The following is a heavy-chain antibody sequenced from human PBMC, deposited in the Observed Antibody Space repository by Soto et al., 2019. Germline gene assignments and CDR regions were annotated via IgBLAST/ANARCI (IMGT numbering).Heavy chain of an antibody. CDR3: ARDGFGAAAAGTRWFDP. V-gene: IGHV1-18*01. CDR2: ISAYNGNT. J-gene: IGHJ5*02. Sequence: ASVKVSCKASGYTFTSYGISWVRQAPGQGLEWMGWISAYNGNTNYAQRLQGRVTMTTDTSTSTAYMELRSLRSDDTAVYYCARDGFGAAAAGTRWFDPWGQGTLVTVSS. CDR1: GYTFTSYG. D-gene: IGHD6-13*01.